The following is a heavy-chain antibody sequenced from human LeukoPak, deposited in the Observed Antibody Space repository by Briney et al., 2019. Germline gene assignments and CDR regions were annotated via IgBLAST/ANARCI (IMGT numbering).Heavy chain of an antibody. J-gene: IGHJ6*02. Sequence: GGSLRLSCAASGFTFSIYAMSWVRQTPGKGLEWVSGISGRGSSTYYADSVKGRFTISRDNSKSTLYLQMNTLRAEDTAVYYCVKALNWNPDYYHYGLDVWGQGTTVTVSS. CDR2: ISGRGSST. V-gene: IGHV3-23*01. CDR3: VKALNWNPDYYHYGLDV. D-gene: IGHD1-1*01. CDR1: GFTFSIYA.